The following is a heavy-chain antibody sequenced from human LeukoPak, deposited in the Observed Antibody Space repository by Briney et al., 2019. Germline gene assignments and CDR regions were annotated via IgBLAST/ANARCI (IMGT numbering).Heavy chain of an antibody. CDR2: IYTSGST. D-gene: IGHD3-10*01. Sequence: SETLSLTCTVPGGSISSYYWSWIRQPAGKGLEWIGRIYTSGSTNYNPSLKSRVTMSVDTSKNQFSLKLSSVTAADTAVYYCARGITMVRGVISANDWFDPWGQGTLVTVSS. CDR1: GGSISSYY. J-gene: IGHJ5*02. CDR3: ARGITMVRGVISANDWFDP. V-gene: IGHV4-4*07.